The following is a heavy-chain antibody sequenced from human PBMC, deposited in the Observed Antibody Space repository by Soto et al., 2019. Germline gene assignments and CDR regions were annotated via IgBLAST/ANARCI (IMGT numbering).Heavy chain of an antibody. Sequence: PGGSLRLSCAASGFTFDDYAMHWVRQAPGKGLEWVSGISWNSGSIGYADSVKGRFTISRDNAKNSLYLQMNSLRAEDTALYYCAKDSSSAAWSGYMVGGYGMDVWGQGTTVTVSS. J-gene: IGHJ6*02. CDR2: ISWNSGSI. CDR3: AKDSSSAAWSGYMVGGYGMDV. V-gene: IGHV3-9*01. D-gene: IGHD3-3*01. CDR1: GFTFDDYA.